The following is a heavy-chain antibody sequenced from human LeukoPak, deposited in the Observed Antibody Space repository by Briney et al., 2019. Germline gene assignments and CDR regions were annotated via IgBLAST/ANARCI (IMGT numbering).Heavy chain of an antibody. CDR3: ARVPSSPYSSSSAYHY. CDR2: INPNSGGT. Sequence: ASVKVSCKASGYTFTGYYMHWVRQAPGQGLEWMGWINPNSGGTNYAQKFQGRVTMTRDTSISTAYMELSRLRSDDTAVYYCARVPSSPYSSSSAYHYWGQGTLVTVSS. J-gene: IGHJ4*02. D-gene: IGHD6-6*01. V-gene: IGHV1-2*02. CDR1: GYTFTGYY.